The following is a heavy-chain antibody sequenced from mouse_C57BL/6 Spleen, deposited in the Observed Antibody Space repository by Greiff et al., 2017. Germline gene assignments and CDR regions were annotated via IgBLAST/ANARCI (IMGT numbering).Heavy chain of an antibody. V-gene: IGHV2-5*01. D-gene: IGHD2-3*01. Sequence: VQLQQSGPGLVQPSQSLSITCTVSGFSLTSYGVHWVRQSPGKGLEWLGVIWRGGSTDYNAAFMSRLSITKDNSKSQVFFKMNSLQADDTAIYYCAKSYDGYYAWFAYWGQETLVTVSA. CDR2: IWRGGST. J-gene: IGHJ3*01. CDR1: GFSLTSYG. CDR3: AKSYDGYYAWFAY.